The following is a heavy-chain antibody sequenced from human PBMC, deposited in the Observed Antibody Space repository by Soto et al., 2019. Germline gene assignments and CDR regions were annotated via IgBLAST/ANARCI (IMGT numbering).Heavy chain of an antibody. CDR3: ATRYYDFWSGPYYFDY. CDR2: INHSGST. V-gene: IGHV4-34*01. D-gene: IGHD3-3*01. CDR1: GGSFSGYY. J-gene: IGHJ4*02. Sequence: SETLSLTCAVYGGSFSGYYWSWIRQPPGKGLEWIGEINHSGSTNYNPSLKSRVTISVDTSKNQFSLKLSSVTAADTAVYYCATRYYDFWSGPYYFDYWGQGTLVTV.